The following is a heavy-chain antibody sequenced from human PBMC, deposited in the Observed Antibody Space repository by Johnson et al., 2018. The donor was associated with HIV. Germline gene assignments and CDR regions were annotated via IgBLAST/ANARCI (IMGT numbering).Heavy chain of an antibody. J-gene: IGHJ3*01. V-gene: IGHV3-66*04. CDR3: ARLLRAPLNDYDSSGHDAFDL. Sequence: EVQLVESGGGLMQPGGSLRLSCVASGFTVSNNFMSWVRQAPGKGLEWVSVIYSGGSTYYADSVKGRFTISRDNSKNTLYFQLNSLRAEDTAVYYCARLLRAPLNDYDSSGHDAFDLWGQGTMVTVSS. CDR1: GFTVSNNF. D-gene: IGHD3-22*01. CDR2: IYSGGST.